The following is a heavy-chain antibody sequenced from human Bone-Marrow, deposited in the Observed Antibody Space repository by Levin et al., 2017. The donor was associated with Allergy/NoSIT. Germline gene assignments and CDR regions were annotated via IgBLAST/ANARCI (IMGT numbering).Heavy chain of an antibody. CDR2: ISAYNGNT. Sequence: ASVKVSCKASGYTFTSYGISWVRQAPGQGLEWMGWISAYNGNTNYAQKLQGRVTMTTDTSTSTAYMELRSLRSDDTAVYYCARVGVVYSPRAPFDYWGQGTLVTVSS. CDR3: ARVGVVYSPRAPFDY. J-gene: IGHJ4*02. D-gene: IGHD2-8*02. V-gene: IGHV1-18*01. CDR1: GYTFTSYG.